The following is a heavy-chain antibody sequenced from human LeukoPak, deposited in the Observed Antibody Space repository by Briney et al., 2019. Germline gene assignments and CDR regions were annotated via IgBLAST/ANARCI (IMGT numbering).Heavy chain of an antibody. CDR1: GYIFTGYY. J-gene: IGHJ5*02. CDR3: ARGEYRYYYGSGSYSNWFDP. Sequence: ASVNVSCTASGYIFTGYYMRWVRQAPGQGLEWRGWINPDSGGTNYAQTFKGRVTMTRDTSISTANMGLSRLRSDDTAVYYCARGEYRYYYGSGSYSNWFDPWGQGTLVTVSS. D-gene: IGHD3-10*01. CDR2: INPDSGGT. V-gene: IGHV1-2*02.